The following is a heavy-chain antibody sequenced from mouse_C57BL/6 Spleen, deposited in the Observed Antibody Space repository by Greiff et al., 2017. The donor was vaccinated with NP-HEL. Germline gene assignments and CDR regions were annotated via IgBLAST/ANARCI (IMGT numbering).Heavy chain of an antibody. CDR3: ARGRGTWAMDY. V-gene: IGHV1-26*01. D-gene: IGHD3-3*01. J-gene: IGHJ4*01. CDR2: INPNNGGT. CDR1: GYTFTDYY. Sequence: EVQLQQSGPELVKPGASVKISCKASGYTFTDYYMNWVKQSHGKSLEWIGDINPNNGGTSYNQKFKGKATLTVDKSSSTAYMELRSLTSEDSAVYYCARGRGTWAMDYWGQGTSVTVSS.